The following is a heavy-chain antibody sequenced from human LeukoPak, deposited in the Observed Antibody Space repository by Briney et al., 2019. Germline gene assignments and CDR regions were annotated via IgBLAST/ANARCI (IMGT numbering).Heavy chain of an antibody. CDR2: LNHSGGT. V-gene: IGHV4-34*01. D-gene: IGHD6-6*01. J-gene: IGHJ6*03. Sequence: SETLSLTCAVYGGSFSGYYWSWIRQPPGKGLEWIGELNHSGGTNYNPSLKSRVTISVDTSKNQFSLKLSSVTAADTAVYYCARHDVDSSSSIYYYYYYMDVWGKGTTVTVSS. CDR1: GGSFSGYY. CDR3: ARHDVDSSSSIYYYYYYMDV.